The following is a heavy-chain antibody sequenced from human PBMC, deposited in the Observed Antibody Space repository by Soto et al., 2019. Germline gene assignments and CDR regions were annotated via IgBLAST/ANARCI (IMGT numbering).Heavy chain of an antibody. CDR3: AKDTAGYYDILRCQGADCNY. CDR2: ISYDGSNE. V-gene: IGHV3-30*18. D-gene: IGHD3-9*01. Sequence: QVQLVESGGGVVQPGRSLRLSCAASGFTFSIYGMHWVRQAPGKGLEWVALISYDGSNEYYADSVKGRFTVSRENSKKALYLQMTSLRAEDTAVYYCAKDTAGYYDILRCQGADCNYWGQGTLFTVSS. CDR1: GFTFSIYG. J-gene: IGHJ4*02.